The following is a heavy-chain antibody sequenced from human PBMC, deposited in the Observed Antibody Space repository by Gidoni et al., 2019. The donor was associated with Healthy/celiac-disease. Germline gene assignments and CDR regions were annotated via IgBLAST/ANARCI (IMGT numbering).Heavy chain of an antibody. CDR1: GGSISSYY. D-gene: IGHD6-13*01. V-gene: IGHV4-59*08. CDR3: ARPRAAAGYFDY. Sequence: QVQLQESGPGLVKPSETLSLPCTVSGGSISSYYWSWIRQPPGKGLEWIGYIYYSGSTNYNPSLKSRVTISVDTSKNQFSLKLSSVTAADTAVYYCARPRAAAGYFDYWGQGTLVTVSS. CDR2: IYYSGST. J-gene: IGHJ4*02.